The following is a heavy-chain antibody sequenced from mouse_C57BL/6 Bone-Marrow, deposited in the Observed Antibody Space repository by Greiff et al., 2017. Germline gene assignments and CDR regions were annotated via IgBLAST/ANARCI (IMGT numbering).Heavy chain of an antibody. J-gene: IGHJ1*03. Sequence: QVQLQQPGAELVMPGASVKLSCKASGYTFTSYWMHWVKQRPGQGLEWIGEIDPSDSYTNYNQKFKGKSTLTVDKSSSTAYMQLSSLTSEDSAVYYCARRRYWYVDVWGTGTTVTVSS. CDR3: ARRRYWYVDV. V-gene: IGHV1-69*01. CDR1: GYTFTSYW. CDR2: IDPSDSYT.